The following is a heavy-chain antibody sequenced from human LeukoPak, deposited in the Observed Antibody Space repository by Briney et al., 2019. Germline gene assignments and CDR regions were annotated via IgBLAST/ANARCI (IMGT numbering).Heavy chain of an antibody. Sequence: SETLSLTCTVSGGSIRSYYWGWIRQPPGKGLEWIGSIYYSGSTYYNPSLKSRVTISVDTSKNQFSLKLSSVTAADTAVYYCARDLVGATDYWGQGTLVTVSS. D-gene: IGHD1-26*01. CDR3: ARDLVGATDY. J-gene: IGHJ4*02. V-gene: IGHV4-39*07. CDR1: GGSIRSYY. CDR2: IYYSGST.